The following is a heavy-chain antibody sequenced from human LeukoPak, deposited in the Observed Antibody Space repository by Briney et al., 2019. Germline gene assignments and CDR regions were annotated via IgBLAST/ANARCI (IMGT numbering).Heavy chain of an antibody. Sequence: GGSLRLSCAASGFTFSSYAMSSVRQAPGKGLEWVSSTSGSGGATYYAASVKGRFTISRDNSKDTLFLQLDSLTGEDTAVYCFARHLRALLVGEAGLTDSWGQGTLVSVSS. D-gene: IGHD3-16*01. CDR2: TSGSGGAT. CDR3: ARHLRALLVGEAGLTDS. J-gene: IGHJ5*01. CDR1: GFTFSSYA. V-gene: IGHV3-23*01.